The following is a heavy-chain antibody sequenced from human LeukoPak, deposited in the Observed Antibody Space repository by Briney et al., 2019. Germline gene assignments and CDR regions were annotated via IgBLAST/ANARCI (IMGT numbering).Heavy chain of an antibody. V-gene: IGHV1-18*01. CDR3: ARDRKQWLVQPEYFQH. CDR2: ISAYNGNT. Sequence: ASVKVSCKASGYTFTSYDINWVRQATGQGLEWMGWISAYNGNTNYAQKLQGRVTMTTDTSTSTAYMELRSLRSDDTAVYYCARDRKQWLVQPEYFQHWGQGTLVTVSS. CDR1: GYTFTSYD. D-gene: IGHD6-19*01. J-gene: IGHJ1*01.